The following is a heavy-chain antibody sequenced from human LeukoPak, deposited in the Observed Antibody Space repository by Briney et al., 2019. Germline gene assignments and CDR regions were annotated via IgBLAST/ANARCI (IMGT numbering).Heavy chain of an antibody. CDR1: GFTFSSYG. J-gene: IGHJ4*02. CDR3: ARGRHSSSWSPIDY. CDR2: MKEDGSEK. Sequence: PGRSLRLSCAASGFTFSSYGMIWVRQAPGKGLEWVACMKEDGSEKYYVDSVKGRFTISRDNAKNSLYLQMNSLRAEDTAMYYCARGRHSSSWSPIDYWGQGTLVTVSS. V-gene: IGHV3-7*01. D-gene: IGHD6-13*01.